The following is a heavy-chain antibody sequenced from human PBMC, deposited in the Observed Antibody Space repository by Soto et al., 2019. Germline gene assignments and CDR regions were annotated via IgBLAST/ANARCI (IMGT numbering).Heavy chain of an antibody. V-gene: IGHV3-23*01. CDR2: ISGSGGST. D-gene: IGHD2-8*01. CDR1: GFTFSSYA. Sequence: QTGGSLRLSCAASGFTFSSYAMSWVRQAPGKGLEWVSAISGSGGSTYYADSVKGRFTISRDNSKNTLYLQMNSLRAEDTAVYYCAKAPQMTMRALMVPALYYFDYWGQGTLVTVSS. J-gene: IGHJ4*02. CDR3: AKAPQMTMRALMVPALYYFDY.